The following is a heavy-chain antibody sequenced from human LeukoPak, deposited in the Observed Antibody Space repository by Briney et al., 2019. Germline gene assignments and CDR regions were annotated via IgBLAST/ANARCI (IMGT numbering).Heavy chain of an antibody. CDR2: INHSGST. D-gene: IGHD6-13*01. J-gene: IGHJ3*02. CDR1: GGSFSSYY. V-gene: IGHV4-34*01. CDR3: ARESYSSSWYAGPGDGFDI. Sequence: PSETLSLTCAVYGGSFSSYYWSWIRQPPGKGLEWIGEINHSGSTNYNPSLKSRVTISVDTSKNQFSLKLSSVTAADTAVYYCARESYSSSWYAGPGDGFDIWGQGTMVTVSS.